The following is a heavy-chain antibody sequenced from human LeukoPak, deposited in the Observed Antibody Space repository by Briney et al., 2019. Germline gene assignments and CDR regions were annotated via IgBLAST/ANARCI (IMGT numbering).Heavy chain of an antibody. D-gene: IGHD5-24*01. CDR2: IGSSGSTI. Sequence: PGGSLRLSCAASGFTFSSYEMNWVRQAPGKGLEWVSYIGSSGSTIYYADSVKGRFTISRDNAKNSLSLQMNSLRAEDTAVYYCARGGDGYISFDYWGQGTLVTVSS. V-gene: IGHV3-48*03. CDR3: ARGGDGYISFDY. J-gene: IGHJ4*02. CDR1: GFTFSSYE.